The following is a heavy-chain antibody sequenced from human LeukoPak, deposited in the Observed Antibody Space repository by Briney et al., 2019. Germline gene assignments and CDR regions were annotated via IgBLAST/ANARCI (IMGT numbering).Heavy chain of an antibody. CDR3: AKDRPPLSYYYGSGSDFDY. D-gene: IGHD3-10*01. CDR2: ISSSSSYI. J-gene: IGHJ4*02. V-gene: IGHV3-21*01. Sequence: PGGSLRLSCAASGFTFSSYSMNWVRQAPGKGLEWVSSISSSSSYIYYADSVKGRFTISRDNSKNTLYLQMNSLRAEDTAVYYCAKDRPPLSYYYGSGSDFDYWGQGTLVTVSS. CDR1: GFTFSSYS.